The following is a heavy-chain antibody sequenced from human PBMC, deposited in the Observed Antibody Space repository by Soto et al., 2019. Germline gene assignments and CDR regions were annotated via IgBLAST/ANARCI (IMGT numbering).Heavy chain of an antibody. D-gene: IGHD2-8*01. CDR1: GFTFSSYA. CDR2: ISGSGGST. Sequence: GGSLRLSCAASGFTFSSYAMSWVRQAPGKGLEWVSAISGSGGSTYYADSVKGRFTISRDNSKKTLYLQMNSLRAEDTAVYYCANEIIVLMVYAIDYWGQGTLVTVSS. V-gene: IGHV3-23*01. J-gene: IGHJ4*02. CDR3: ANEIIVLMVYAIDY.